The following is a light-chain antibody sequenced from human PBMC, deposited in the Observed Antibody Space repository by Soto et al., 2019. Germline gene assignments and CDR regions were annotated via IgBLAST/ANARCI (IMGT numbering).Light chain of an antibody. Sequence: EIGRTQSPCTLSVSPGDRVTLSCRASHIISINLAWYQQKPGQAPRLLIYDASTRATGIPARFSGSGSGTEFTLTISSLQSKDFAVYYCQQYNNWHPLTFGGGTKVDIK. V-gene: IGKV3D-15*01. J-gene: IGKJ4*01. CDR3: QQYNNWHPLT. CDR1: HIISIN. CDR2: DAS.